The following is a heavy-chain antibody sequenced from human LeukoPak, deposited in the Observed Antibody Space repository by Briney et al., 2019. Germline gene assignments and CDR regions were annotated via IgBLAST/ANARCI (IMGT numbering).Heavy chain of an antibody. Sequence: KASETLSLTCTVSGGSISSYYWSWIRQPAGKGLEWIGRIHTSGSTNYNPSLKSRVNMSVDTSKNQFSLKLSSVTAADTAVYYCARVDCSSTSCYWGGNWFDPWGQGTLVTISS. V-gene: IGHV4-4*07. CDR1: GGSISSYY. D-gene: IGHD2-2*01. CDR3: ARVDCSSTSCYWGGNWFDP. CDR2: IHTSGST. J-gene: IGHJ5*02.